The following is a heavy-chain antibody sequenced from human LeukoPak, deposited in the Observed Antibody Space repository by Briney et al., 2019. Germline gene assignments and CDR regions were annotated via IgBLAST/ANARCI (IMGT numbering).Heavy chain of an antibody. J-gene: IGHJ4*02. CDR1: GYSISIYG. Sequence: GASVKVSCKASGYSISIYGISWVRQAPGQGLEWMGWISGNNDNIDYGRKFQGRVTMTTDASTSTAYMELRSLRSDDTAVYFCASLPDFWSGYPHQFDYWGQGTLVTVSS. CDR3: ASLPDFWSGYPHQFDY. D-gene: IGHD3-3*01. CDR2: ISGNNDNI. V-gene: IGHV1-18*04.